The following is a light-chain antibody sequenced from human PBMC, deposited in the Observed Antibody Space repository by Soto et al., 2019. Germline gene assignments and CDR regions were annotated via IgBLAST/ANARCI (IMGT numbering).Light chain of an antibody. CDR3: SSYTSISIAV. V-gene: IGLV2-14*01. CDR2: DVS. Sequence: QSALTQPASVSGSPGQSITISCTGTSSDVGGYNYVSWYQQHPGKAPKLMIYDVSNRPSGVSNRFSGSKSGNTASLTISGLQAEDEGDYYCSSYTSISIAVFGGWNKLTVL. CDR1: SSDVGGYNY. J-gene: IGLJ3*02.